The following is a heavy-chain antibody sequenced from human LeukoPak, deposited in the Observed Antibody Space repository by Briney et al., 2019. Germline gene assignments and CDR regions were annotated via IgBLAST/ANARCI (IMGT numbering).Heavy chain of an antibody. V-gene: IGHV4-4*07. CDR1: GGSTGSYY. J-gene: IGHJ4*02. CDR2: IYTSVGT. CDR3: ARESANGIDY. Sequence: ETLSLTSTLAGGSTGSYYWGWIRHPAGDGLEWNGRIYTSVGTNYNTSFRRRVTWSVDKSKNQFSLKLSSVTAADTAVYYCARESANGIDYWGQGTPVTVSS. D-gene: IGHD3-3*01.